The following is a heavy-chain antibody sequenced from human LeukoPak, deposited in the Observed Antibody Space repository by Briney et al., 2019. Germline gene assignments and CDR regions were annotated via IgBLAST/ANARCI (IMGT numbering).Heavy chain of an antibody. J-gene: IGHJ5*02. D-gene: IGHD3-10*01. CDR2: ISYDENYR. V-gene: IGHV3-30*18. CDR3: AKDLRAHPGSGGPYVDT. CDR1: GFSFGTYG. Sequence: PGRSLSLSCAASGFSFGTYGMHWVRQAPGKGLEWVALISYDENYRNYADSVRGRFSISRDTSRNTLFLQMSGLSTEDTAVYYCAKDLRAHPGSGGPYVDTWGQGTLVTVSS.